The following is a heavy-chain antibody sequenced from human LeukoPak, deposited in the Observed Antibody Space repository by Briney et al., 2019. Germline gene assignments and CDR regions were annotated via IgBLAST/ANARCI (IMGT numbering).Heavy chain of an antibody. D-gene: IGHD4-11*01. V-gene: IGHV3-11*04. Sequence: PGGSLRLSCAASGFTFSDYYMTWIRQAPGKGLECFSYISDTGDTTYYADSVKGRFTISRDNAKNSLYLQMSSLRAEDTAVYYCTRDPTQYLRYGYFDYWGQGTLVTVSS. CDR2: ISDTGDTT. CDR3: TRDPTQYLRYGYFDY. CDR1: GFTFSDYY. J-gene: IGHJ4*02.